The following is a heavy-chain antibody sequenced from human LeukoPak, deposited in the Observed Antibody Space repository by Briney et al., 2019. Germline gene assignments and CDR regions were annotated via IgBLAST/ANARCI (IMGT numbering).Heavy chain of an antibody. CDR2: IYHSGST. V-gene: IGHV4-34*01. CDR3: ARRIAGAGMHAFDI. J-gene: IGHJ3*02. D-gene: IGHD6-13*01. CDR1: GGSFSAYY. Sequence: SETLSLTCGVYGGSFSAYYWSWIRQPPGKGLEWMGEIYHSGSTNYNSSLTSRVTISVDTSKNQFSLKLSSVTAADTAVYYCARRIAGAGMHAFDIWGQGTMVTVSS.